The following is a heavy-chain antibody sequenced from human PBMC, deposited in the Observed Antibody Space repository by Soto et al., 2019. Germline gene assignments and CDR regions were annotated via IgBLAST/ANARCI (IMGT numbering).Heavy chain of an antibody. D-gene: IGHD3-10*01. CDR1: GFTFSSYW. CDR3: ARGRLVLWFGELSE. CDR2: IKQDGGEK. J-gene: IGHJ4*02. V-gene: IGHV3-7*01. Sequence: EVQLVESGGGLVQPGGSLRLSCAASGFTFSSYWMSWVRQAPGKGLEWVANIKQDGGEKYSVDSVKGRFTISRDNAKNSLYLQMTALRAEDTAVYYCARGRLVLWFGELSEWGQGTLVTVSS.